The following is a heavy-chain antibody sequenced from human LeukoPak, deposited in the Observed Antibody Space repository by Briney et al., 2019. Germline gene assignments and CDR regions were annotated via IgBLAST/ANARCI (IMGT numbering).Heavy chain of an antibody. CDR2: IKQDGSEK. V-gene: IGHV3-7*01. D-gene: IGHD2-2*01. Sequence: GGSLRLSCAASGFTFSSYWMTWVRQAPGKGLEWVANIKQDGSEKYYVDSVKGRFTISRDNAKNSLYLQMSSLRADDTAVYYCARVGQVEYQLLWKSDYYYYYMDVWGKGTTVTVSS. J-gene: IGHJ6*03. CDR3: ARVGQVEYQLLWKSDYYYYYMDV. CDR1: GFTFSSYW.